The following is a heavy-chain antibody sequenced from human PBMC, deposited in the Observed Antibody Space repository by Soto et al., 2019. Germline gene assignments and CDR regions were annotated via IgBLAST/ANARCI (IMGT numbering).Heavy chain of an antibody. D-gene: IGHD5-12*01. J-gene: IGHJ1*01. CDR3: ARVLMATIMNRYFQH. CDR1: GGTFSSYA. V-gene: IGHV1-69*01. Sequence: QVQLVQSGAEVKKPGSSVKVSCKASGGTFSSYAISWVRQAPGQGLECVGGIIPIFGTANYAQKFQGRVTSTADESTRIAYMELSSLRSEDTAVYYCARVLMATIMNRYFQHWGQGSLVTVSS. CDR2: IIPIFGTA.